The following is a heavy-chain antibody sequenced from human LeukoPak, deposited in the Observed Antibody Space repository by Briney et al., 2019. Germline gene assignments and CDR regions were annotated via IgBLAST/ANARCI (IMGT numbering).Heavy chain of an antibody. CDR1: GHTFTGYY. V-gene: IGHV1-2*04. D-gene: IGHD3-3*01. Sequence: ASVMVSCTASGHTFTGYYMHWVRQAPGQGLGGMGWINPNSGGTNYAQKFQGWVTMTRDTSISTAYMELSRLRSDDTAVYYCARDRALARPWAIWDYWGQGTLVTVSS. CDR3: ARDRALARPWAIWDY. CDR2: INPNSGGT. J-gene: IGHJ4*02.